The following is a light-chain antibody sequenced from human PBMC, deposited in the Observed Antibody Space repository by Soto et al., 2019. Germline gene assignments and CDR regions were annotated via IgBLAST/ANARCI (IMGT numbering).Light chain of an antibody. CDR3: GAWDDRLTAYV. J-gene: IGLJ1*01. CDR2: GHN. Sequence: QSVLTQPPSVSGAPGQRVTISCTGSYSNIGAGYEVHWYQQIPGTAPKLLISGHNNRPSGVPDRFFGSKSGTSASLTIIGLQAEDEADYYCGAWDDRLTAYVFGSGTKVTVL. V-gene: IGLV1-40*01. CDR1: YSNIGAGYE.